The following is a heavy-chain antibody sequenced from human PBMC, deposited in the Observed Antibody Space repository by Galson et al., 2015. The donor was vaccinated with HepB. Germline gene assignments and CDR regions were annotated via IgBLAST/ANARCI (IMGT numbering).Heavy chain of an antibody. Sequence: SLRLSCAASGFTFSSYGMHWVRQAPGKGLEWVAVISYDGTHKYYAESVKGRFTISRDNSKNTLFLQMNSLRPEDTAVYYCAKDHVSYYFDSSTRQRFDPWGQGTLVTVSS. CDR3: AKDHVSYYFDSSTRQRFDP. J-gene: IGHJ5*02. CDR1: GFTFSSYG. CDR2: ISYDGTHK. V-gene: IGHV3-30*18. D-gene: IGHD3-22*01.